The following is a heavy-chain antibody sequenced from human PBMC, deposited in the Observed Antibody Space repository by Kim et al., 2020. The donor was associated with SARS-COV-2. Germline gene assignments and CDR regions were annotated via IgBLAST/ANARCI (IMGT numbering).Heavy chain of an antibody. CDR3: TSYYYGSGSYYIEPPRGT. Sequence: GGSLRLSCAASGFTFSGSAMHWVRQASGKGLEWVGRIRSKANSYATAYAASVKGRFTISRDDSKNTAYLQMNSLKTEDTAVYYCTSYYYGSGSYYIEPPRGTWGQGTLVTVSS. CDR2: IRSKANSYAT. CDR1: GFTFSGSA. J-gene: IGHJ5*02. D-gene: IGHD3-10*01. V-gene: IGHV3-73*01.